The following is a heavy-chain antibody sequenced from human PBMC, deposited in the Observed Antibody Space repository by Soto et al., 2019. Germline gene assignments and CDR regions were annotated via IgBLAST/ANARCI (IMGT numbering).Heavy chain of an antibody. J-gene: IGHJ4*02. D-gene: IGHD3-22*01. CDR2: IYPDDSDT. V-gene: IGHV5-51*01. Sequence: GESLKISCQASGYSFSNFWIAWVRQMPGEGLEWLGIIYPDDSDTRYSPSFLGQVTISADKSIKTTYLQWSSLKASDTAMYYCARQIYDSDTGPNFQYYFDSWGQGTPVTVPS. CDR3: ARQIYDSDTGPNFQYYFDS. CDR1: GYSFSNFW.